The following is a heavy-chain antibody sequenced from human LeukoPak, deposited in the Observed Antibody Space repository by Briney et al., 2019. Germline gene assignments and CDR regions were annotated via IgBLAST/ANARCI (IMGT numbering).Heavy chain of an antibody. Sequence: SETLSLTCTVSGGSISSSNFYWGWIRQPPGKGLEWIGSIYYSGSTYYNPSLKSRVSISVDTSKNQFSLKLSSVTAADTAVYYCASYCGGDCYFDYWGQGTLVTVSS. CDR3: ASYCGGDCYFDY. CDR2: IYYSGST. V-gene: IGHV4-39*07. CDR1: GGSISSSNFY. D-gene: IGHD2-21*02. J-gene: IGHJ4*02.